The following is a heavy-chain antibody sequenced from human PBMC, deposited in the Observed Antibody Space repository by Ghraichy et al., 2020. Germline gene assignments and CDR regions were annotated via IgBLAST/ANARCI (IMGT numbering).Heavy chain of an antibody. CDR2: IYSGGST. V-gene: IGHV3-53*01. Sequence: GGSLRLSCAASGFTVSSNYMNWVRQAPGKGLEWVSVIYSGGSTYYAASVKGRFTISRDNSKNTLYLQMNSLRAEDTAVYYCARGAQYSGSYFDYWGQGTLVTVSS. CDR1: GFTVSSNY. J-gene: IGHJ4*02. CDR3: ARGAQYSGSYFDY. D-gene: IGHD1-26*01.